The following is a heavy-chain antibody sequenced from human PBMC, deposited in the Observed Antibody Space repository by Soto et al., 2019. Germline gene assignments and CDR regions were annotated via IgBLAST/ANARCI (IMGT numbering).Heavy chain of an antibody. D-gene: IGHD4-17*01. CDR3: AHAGDYDLLTFDH. CDR2: IYWDDDK. J-gene: IGHJ4*02. V-gene: IGHV2-5*02. Sequence: QITLKESGPTLVRPAQTLTLTCAFSGFSLTTYDMAVAWIRQPPGKALEWLALIYWDDDKRYSPSLKDRLAISKDTSRNQVVLTITNMDPGDTATYFCAHAGDYDLLTFDHWGPGTLVTVSS. CDR1: GFSLTTYDMA.